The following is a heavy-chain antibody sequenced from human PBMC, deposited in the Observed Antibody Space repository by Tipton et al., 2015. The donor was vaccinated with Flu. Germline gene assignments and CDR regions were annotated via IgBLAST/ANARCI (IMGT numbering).Heavy chain of an antibody. CDR2: VYYSGST. V-gene: IGHV4-59*02. Sequence: TLSLTCTVSGDSVSSYYWSWVRQPPGKGLEWIGYVYYSGSTDYNPSLKSRVTISMDRSKRQSSLQLTSPTAADTAVYYCARGPDFSSGLGDYYQYWGQGALVTVSS. CDR3: ARGPDFSSGLGDYYQY. CDR1: GDSVSSYY. D-gene: IGHD3-3*01. J-gene: IGHJ4*02.